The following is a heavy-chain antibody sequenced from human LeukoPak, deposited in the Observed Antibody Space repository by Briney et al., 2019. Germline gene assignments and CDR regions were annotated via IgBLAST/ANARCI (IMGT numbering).Heavy chain of an antibody. CDR2: ISYDGSNK. CDR1: GLTLSNYV. D-gene: IGHD2-21*02. Sequence: GGSLRLSCAASGLTLSNYVLHWVRQAPGKGLEWVALISYDGSNKYYADSVKGRFTISRDISINTLYLQMNSLSTEDTAVYNCAREYCGGDCYSNWYFDLWGRGTLVTVSS. V-gene: IGHV3-30-3*01. J-gene: IGHJ2*01. CDR3: AREYCGGDCYSNWYFDL.